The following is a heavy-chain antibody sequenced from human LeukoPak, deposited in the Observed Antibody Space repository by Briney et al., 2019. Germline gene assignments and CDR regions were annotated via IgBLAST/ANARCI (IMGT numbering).Heavy chain of an antibody. Sequence: GRSLRLSCAASGFTFSSYGMHWVRQAPGKGLEWVAVISYDGSNKYYADSVKGRFTISRDNSKNTLYLRMNSLRAEDTAVYYCATTTVYYYGMDVWGQGTTVTVSS. J-gene: IGHJ6*02. D-gene: IGHD4-4*01. CDR2: ISYDGSNK. CDR1: GFTFSSYG. CDR3: ATTTVYYYGMDV. V-gene: IGHV3-30*03.